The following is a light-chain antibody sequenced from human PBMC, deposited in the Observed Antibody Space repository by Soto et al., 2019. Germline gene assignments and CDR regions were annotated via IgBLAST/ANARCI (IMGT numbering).Light chain of an antibody. CDR1: SSDVGSYNR. Sequence: QSALTQPPSVSGSPGQSVTISCTGTSSDVGSYNRVSWYQQPPGTAPKVVIYEVSNRPSGVPDRFSGSKSGNTASLTISGLQAEDEADYYCSSYTTSATLVFGGGTKLTDL. J-gene: IGLJ2*01. V-gene: IGLV2-18*02. CDR3: SSYTTSATLV. CDR2: EVS.